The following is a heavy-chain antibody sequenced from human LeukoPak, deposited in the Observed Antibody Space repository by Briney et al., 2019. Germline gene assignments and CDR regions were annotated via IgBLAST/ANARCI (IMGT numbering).Heavy chain of an antibody. CDR2: IQRTNDGGRT. D-gene: IGHD2-21*01. J-gene: IGHJ4*02. Sequence: SGGSLRLSCAASGFTFNNAWMNWVRQAPGKGLEWVGRIQRTNDGGRTDYAAPVRGRFSISRDDSKTTLYLQMDSLQAEDTAVYYCATAVAANAVVSNYFDYWGQGTLVTVSS. CDR1: GFTFNNAW. CDR3: ATAVAANAVVSNYFDY. V-gene: IGHV3-15*01.